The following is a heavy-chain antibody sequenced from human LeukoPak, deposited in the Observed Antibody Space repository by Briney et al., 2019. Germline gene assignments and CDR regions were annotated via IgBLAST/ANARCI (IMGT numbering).Heavy chain of an antibody. V-gene: IGHV4-34*01. CDR2: INHSGST. J-gene: IGHJ4*02. D-gene: IGHD1-7*01. CDR1: GGSFSGYY. Sequence: SETLSLTCAVYGGSFSGYYWSWIRQPPGKGLEWIGEINHSGSTNCNPSLKSRVTISVDTSKNQFSLKLSSVTAADTAVYYCARGRNYLRSGPPDYWGQGTLVTVSS. CDR3: ARGRNYLRSGPPDY.